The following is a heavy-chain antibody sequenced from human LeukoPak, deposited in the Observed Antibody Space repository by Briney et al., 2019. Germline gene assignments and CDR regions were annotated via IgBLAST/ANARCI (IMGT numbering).Heavy chain of an antibody. J-gene: IGHJ3*02. D-gene: IGHD3-9*01. CDR1: GGSISSGGYY. Sequence: PSETLSLTCTVSGGSISSGGYYWSWIRQPPGKGLEWIGYIYHSGSTYYNPSLKSRVTISVDRSKNQFSLKLSSVTAADTAVYYCARSDYDILTGHYDAFDIWGQGTMVTVSS. V-gene: IGHV4-30-2*01. CDR2: IYHSGST. CDR3: ARSDYDILTGHYDAFDI.